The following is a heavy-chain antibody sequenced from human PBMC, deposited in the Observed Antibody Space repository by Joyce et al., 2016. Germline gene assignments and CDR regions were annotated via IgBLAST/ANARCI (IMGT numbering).Heavy chain of an antibody. CDR3: ARLRRWSGPSDC. D-gene: IGHD4-23*01. CDR2: RNRDGSST. CDR1: GFTFSSYW. V-gene: IGHV3-74*03. Sequence: EVQLVESGGGLVKSGGSLRLFCAAYGFTFSSYWLYWVRKAPGKGLMWVSRRNRDGSSTTYAGSVKGSFTISRDNAKNTLYLQMNSLRAEDTAVYYCARLRRWSGPSDCWGQGTLVTVSS. J-gene: IGHJ4*02.